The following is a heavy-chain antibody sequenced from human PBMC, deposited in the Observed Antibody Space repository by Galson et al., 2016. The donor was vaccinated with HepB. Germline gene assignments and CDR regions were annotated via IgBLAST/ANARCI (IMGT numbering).Heavy chain of an antibody. CDR1: GGSITTYD. CDR3: ASGTYAHAFNL. Sequence: SETLSLTCTVSGGSITTYDWSWIRQPPGKGLEYLGYGHYSGSSNYNPSLRSRVTISVDTSKSQFSLKLSSVTAADPAVQYCASGTYAHAFNLWGQGTLVTVSS. CDR2: GHYSGSS. V-gene: IGHV4-59*01. J-gene: IGHJ3*01. D-gene: IGHD1-26*01.